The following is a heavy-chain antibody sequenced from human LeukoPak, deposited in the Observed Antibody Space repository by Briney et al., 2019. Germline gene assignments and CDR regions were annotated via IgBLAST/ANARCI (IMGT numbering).Heavy chain of an antibody. J-gene: IGHJ3*02. V-gene: IGHV3-21*01. CDR2: ISSSISYI. CDR3: AEYGDYDLGAFDI. D-gene: IGHD4-17*01. Sequence: PGGALRLSCSASGFTFSYYRMKWVRQAPARVVEWVSSISSSISYIYYADSVKGRFTISRDNGKSALYLQRNSVRAEDTAVYYCAEYGDYDLGAFDIWGQGTMVTVSS. CDR1: GFTFSYYR.